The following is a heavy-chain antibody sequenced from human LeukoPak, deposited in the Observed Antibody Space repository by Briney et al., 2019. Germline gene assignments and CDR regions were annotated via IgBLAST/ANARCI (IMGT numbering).Heavy chain of an antibody. J-gene: IGHJ4*02. V-gene: IGHV3-7*01. CDR2: IKPDGSDK. CDR3: AGLLATFTTWDY. CDR1: GFTFSNHW. Sequence: GGSLRLSCAASGFTFSNHWMSWVRQAPGKGLEWVASIKPDGSDKYYVDSVKGRFTIPRDNAENSLSLQMNSLSAEDTAVYYCAGLLATFTTWDYWGQGTLVTVSS. D-gene: IGHD3-22*01.